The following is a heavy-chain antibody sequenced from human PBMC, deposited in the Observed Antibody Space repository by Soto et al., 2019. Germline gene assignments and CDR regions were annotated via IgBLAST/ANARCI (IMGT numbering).Heavy chain of an antibody. CDR1: GYTFFTYD. J-gene: IGHJ5*02. Sequence: QVHLVQSGVEVKTPGASVKVSCQASGYTFFTYDIIWVRQAPGQGLEWMGWISTYSGDTKYAQKFQGRVTMTPDTSTTTAYLELRSLRSDDTAVYYCARHHGPTTSENWFDPWGQGTLVTVSS. CDR3: ARHHGPTTSENWFDP. V-gene: IGHV1-18*01. CDR2: ISTYSGDT. D-gene: IGHD5-12*01.